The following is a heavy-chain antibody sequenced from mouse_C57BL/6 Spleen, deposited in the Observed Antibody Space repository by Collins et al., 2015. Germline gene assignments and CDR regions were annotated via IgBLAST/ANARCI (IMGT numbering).Heavy chain of an antibody. Sequence: EVQLQQSGPELVKPGASVKISCKASGYTFTDYYMNWVKQSHGKSLEWIGDINPNNGGTSYNQKFKGKATLTVDKSSSTAYVELRSLTSEDSAVYYCARKEDYYGSDAYWGQGTLVTVSA. D-gene: IGHD1-1*01. CDR1: GYTFTDYY. J-gene: IGHJ3*01. CDR3: ARKEDYYGSDAY. CDR2: INPNNGGT. V-gene: IGHV1-26*01.